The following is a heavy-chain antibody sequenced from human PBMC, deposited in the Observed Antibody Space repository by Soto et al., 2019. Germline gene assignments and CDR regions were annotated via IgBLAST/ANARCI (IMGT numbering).Heavy chain of an antibody. Sequence: GASVKVSCKASGGTFSSYAISWVRQAPGQGLEWMGGIIPIFGTANYAQKFQGRVTITADESTSTAYMELSSLRSEDTAVYYCARDRNPLRFLEWLRYGMDVWGQGTTVTVSS. CDR3: ARDRNPLRFLEWLRYGMDV. J-gene: IGHJ6*02. D-gene: IGHD3-3*01. V-gene: IGHV1-69*13. CDR1: GGTFSSYA. CDR2: IIPIFGTA.